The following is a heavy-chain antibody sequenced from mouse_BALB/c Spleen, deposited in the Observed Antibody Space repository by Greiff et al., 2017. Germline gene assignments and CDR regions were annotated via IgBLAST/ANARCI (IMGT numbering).Heavy chain of an antibody. Sequence: EVQLVESGGGLVKPGGSLKLSCAASGFTFSDYYMYWVRQTPEKRLEWVATISDGGSYTYYPDSVKGRFTISRDNAKNNLYLQMSSLKSEDTAMYYCARRTADVWGAGTTVTVSS. D-gene: IGHD1-2*01. CDR3: ARRTADV. V-gene: IGHV5-4*02. CDR2: ISDGGSYT. J-gene: IGHJ1*01. CDR1: GFTFSDYY.